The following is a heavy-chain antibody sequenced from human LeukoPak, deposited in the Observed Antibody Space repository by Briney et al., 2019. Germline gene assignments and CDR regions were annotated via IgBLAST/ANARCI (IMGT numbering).Heavy chain of an antibody. J-gene: IGHJ3*02. CDR1: GYTVSSYG. V-gene: IGHV1-69*04. D-gene: IGHD7-27*01. CDR2: IIPFIGIT. CDR3: ARVVLRQTGGAFDI. Sequence: EASVKVSCKASGYTVSSYGISWVRQATGQGLEWMGRIIPFIGITNYAQKFQGRVTITADKSTSTAYMELSSLRSEDTAVYYCARVVLRQTGGAFDIWGQGTMVTVSS.